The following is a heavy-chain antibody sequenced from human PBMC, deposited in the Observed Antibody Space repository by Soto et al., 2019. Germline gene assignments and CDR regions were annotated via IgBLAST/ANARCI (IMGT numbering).Heavy chain of an antibody. CDR3: ARGRFRRTGFEP. CDR1: GYTFTNYD. CDR2: MNPDSGNT. Sequence: QVQLVQSGAEVKKPGASVKVSCKASGYTFTNYDIHWVRQATGQGLEWMGWMNPDSGNTGQSKQFQGRVTMTRDTSISTAYMEMRSLTFEDTAVYYCARGRFRRTGFEPWGQGTLVTVSS. V-gene: IGHV1-8*01. J-gene: IGHJ5*02. D-gene: IGHD2-21*02.